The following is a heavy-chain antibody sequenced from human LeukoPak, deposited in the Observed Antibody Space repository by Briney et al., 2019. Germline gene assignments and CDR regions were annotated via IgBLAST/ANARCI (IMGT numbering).Heavy chain of an antibody. CDR1: GGSISSYY. Sequence: SETLSLTCTVSGGSISSYYWSWIRQPPGKGLEWIGYIYYSGSTNYNPSLKSRVTISVDTSKNQFSLKLSSVTAADTAVYYCARDTWVGANWFDPWGQGTLVTVSS. D-gene: IGHD1-26*01. CDR3: ARDTWVGANWFDP. V-gene: IGHV4-59*12. J-gene: IGHJ5*02. CDR2: IYYSGST.